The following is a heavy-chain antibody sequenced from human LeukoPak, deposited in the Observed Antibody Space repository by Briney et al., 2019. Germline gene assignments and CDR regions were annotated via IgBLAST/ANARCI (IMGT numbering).Heavy chain of an antibody. CDR1: GFTFSSYS. V-gene: IGHV3-23*01. CDR3: AREEVKSFDN. Sequence: GGSLRLSCAASGFTFSSYSMNWVRQAPGKGLEWVSAISGSGGSTYYADSVKGRFTISRDNSKNTLYLQMNSLRAEDTAVYYCAREEVKSFDNWGQGTLVTVSS. CDR2: ISGSGGST. J-gene: IGHJ4*02.